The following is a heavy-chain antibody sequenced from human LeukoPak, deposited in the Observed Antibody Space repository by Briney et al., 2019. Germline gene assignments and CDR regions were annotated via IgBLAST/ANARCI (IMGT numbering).Heavy chain of an antibody. CDR2: ISYDGSNK. D-gene: IGHD3-10*01. CDR3: AKGMVREPLGGDY. Sequence: PGGSLRLSCEGFGLTFSRDWMSWVRQAPGKGLEWVAVISYDGSNKYYADSVKGRFTISRDNSKNTLYLQMNSLRAEDTAVYYCAKGMVREPLGGDYWGQGTLVTVSS. V-gene: IGHV3-30*18. CDR1: GLTFSRDW. J-gene: IGHJ4*02.